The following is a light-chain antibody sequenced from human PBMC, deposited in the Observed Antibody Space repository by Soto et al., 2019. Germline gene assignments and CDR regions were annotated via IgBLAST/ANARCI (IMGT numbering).Light chain of an antibody. Sequence: EVVLTQSPGTLSLSPGERATLSCRASQSISSSYLAIPWYQQKPGPPPRLLIYGASSRATGIPDRFSGSESVTHYTLNISRLEPEDFAVYYCQPHDSSLWTFGQGKRVDIK. CDR3: QPHDSSLWT. CDR1: QSISSSY. CDR2: GAS. J-gene: IGKJ1*01. V-gene: IGKV3-20*01.